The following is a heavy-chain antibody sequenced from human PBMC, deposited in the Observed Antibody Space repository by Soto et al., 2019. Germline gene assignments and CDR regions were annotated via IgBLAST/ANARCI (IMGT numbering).Heavy chain of an antibody. CDR3: ASGMSTT. Sequence: QVQLVQSGAEVKKPGASVKVSCKASGYTFTSHDINWMRQATGQGLEWMGWMNPNTGHTNYAQKFQGRVTMTRDTSISTAYMELTNLRSEETAIYYCASGMSTTWGQGTLVTVSS. J-gene: IGHJ5*02. CDR1: GYTFTSHD. V-gene: IGHV1-8*01. D-gene: IGHD2-2*01. CDR2: MNPNTGHT.